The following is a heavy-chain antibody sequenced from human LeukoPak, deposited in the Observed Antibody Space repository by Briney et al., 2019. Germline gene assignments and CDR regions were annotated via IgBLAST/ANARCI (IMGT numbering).Heavy chain of an antibody. D-gene: IGHD3-10*01. CDR3: ARSGGSGSYSRWFDP. V-gene: IGHV4-59*01. J-gene: IGHJ5*02. Sequence: SETLSLTCTVSGGSISSYYWSWIRQPPGKGLEWIGYIYYSGSTNYNPSLKSRVTISVDTSKNQFSLKLSSVTAADTAVCYCARSGGSGSYSRWFDPWGQGTLVTVSS. CDR1: GGSISSYY. CDR2: IYYSGST.